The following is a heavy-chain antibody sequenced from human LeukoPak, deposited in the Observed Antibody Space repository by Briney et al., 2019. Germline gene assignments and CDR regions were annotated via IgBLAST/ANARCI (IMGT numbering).Heavy chain of an antibody. D-gene: IGHD3-3*01. CDR3: ARGTSITIFGVVIGPRDRFDY. Sequence: SGTLSLTCAVSGGSISSSNWWSWVRQPPGKGLEWIGEIYHSGSTNYNPSLKSRVTISVDKSKNQFSLKLSSVTAADTAVYYCARGTSITIFGVVIGPRDRFDYWGQGTLVTVSS. J-gene: IGHJ4*02. CDR1: GGSISSSNW. V-gene: IGHV4-4*02. CDR2: IYHSGST.